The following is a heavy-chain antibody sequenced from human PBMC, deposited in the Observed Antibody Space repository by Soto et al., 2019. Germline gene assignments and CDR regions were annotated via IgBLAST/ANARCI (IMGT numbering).Heavy chain of an antibody. Sequence: EVQLLESGGGLVQPGGSLRLSCAASGFTFSSYAMSWVRQAPGKGLEWVSAISGSGGSTYYADSVKGRFTISRDHSEVSPYLQMNSLRAEDTVVYYCAKATRGSYNYCFYYWGHGTLVTVCS. V-gene: IGHV3-23*01. CDR1: GFTFSSYA. CDR2: ISGSGGST. D-gene: IGHD1-26*01. J-gene: IGHJ4*01. CDR3: AKATRGSYNYCFYY.